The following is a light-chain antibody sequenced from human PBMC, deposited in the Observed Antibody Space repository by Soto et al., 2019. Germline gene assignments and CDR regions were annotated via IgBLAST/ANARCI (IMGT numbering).Light chain of an antibody. Sequence: QSALTQPASVSGSPGQSITISCTGTSSDFGSYNLVSWYQQHPGKAPKLMIYEDSKRPPGVSNRFSGSKSGNTASLTISGLQAEDDADYYCCSYAGSSTYVFGTGTKVTVL. CDR2: EDS. CDR3: CSYAGSSTYV. V-gene: IGLV2-23*01. CDR1: SSDFGSYNL. J-gene: IGLJ1*01.